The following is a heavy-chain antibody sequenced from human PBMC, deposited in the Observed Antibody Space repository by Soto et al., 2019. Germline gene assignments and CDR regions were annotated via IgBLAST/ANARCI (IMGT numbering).Heavy chain of an antibody. J-gene: IGHJ4*02. CDR2: VFHTGDT. D-gene: IGHD7-27*01. CDR1: GDSISSSVW. Sequence: SETLSLTCAVSGDSISSSVWWTWVRQPPGKVLEWIGEVFHTGDTYFNPSLRSRVAMSVDKXTNEFCLKLTSVTAADTAIYYCARKAWVRFDYWGQGSMVTVSS. V-gene: IGHV4-4*02. CDR3: ARKAWVRFDY.